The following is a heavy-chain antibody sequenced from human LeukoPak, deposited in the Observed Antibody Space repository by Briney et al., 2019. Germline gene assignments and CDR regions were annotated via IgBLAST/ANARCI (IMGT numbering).Heavy chain of an antibody. D-gene: IGHD3-3*01. J-gene: IGHJ4*02. Sequence: GGSLRLSCAASGFTFSSYAVSWVRQAPGKGLEWVSAISGSGGSTYYADSVKGLFTISRDNSKNTLYLQMNSLRAEDTAVYYCAKDRYYDFRTGPPGPHDYWGQGTLVTVSS. CDR1: GFTFSSYA. CDR3: AKDRYYDFRTGPPGPHDY. CDR2: ISGSGGST. V-gene: IGHV3-23*01.